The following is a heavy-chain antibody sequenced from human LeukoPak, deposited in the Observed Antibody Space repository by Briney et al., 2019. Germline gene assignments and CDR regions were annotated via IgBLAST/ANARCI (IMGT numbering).Heavy chain of an antibody. Sequence: SETLSLTCTVSGGSISSSSYYWGWIRQPPGKGLEWIGSIYYSGSTYYNPSLKSRVTISVDTSKNQFSLKLSSVTAADTAVYYCARESWSGYPPNYYYYMDVWGKGTTVTVSS. CDR1: GGSISSSSYY. D-gene: IGHD3-3*01. J-gene: IGHJ6*03. V-gene: IGHV4-39*01. CDR3: ARESWSGYPPNYYYYMDV. CDR2: IYYSGST.